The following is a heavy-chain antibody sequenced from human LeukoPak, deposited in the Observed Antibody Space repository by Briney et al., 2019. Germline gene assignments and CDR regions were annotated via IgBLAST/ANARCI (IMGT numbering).Heavy chain of an antibody. J-gene: IGHJ4*02. V-gene: IGHV3-15*01. Sequence: GGSLRLSCAASGFTFSSYGMHWVRQAPGKGLEWVGRIKSKTDGGTTDYAAPVKGRFTISRDDSKNTLYLQMNSLKTEDTAVYYCTTGPSQWWSLSSYWGQGTLVTVSS. CDR2: IKSKTDGGTT. D-gene: IGHD2-15*01. CDR3: TTGPSQWWSLSSY. CDR1: GFTFSSYG.